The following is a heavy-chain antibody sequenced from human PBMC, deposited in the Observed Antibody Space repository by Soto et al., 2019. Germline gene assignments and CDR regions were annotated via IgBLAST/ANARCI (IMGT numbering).Heavy chain of an antibody. CDR2: ISGSGGST. D-gene: IGHD2-15*01. CDR3: AKDYPVAAPGYYYYYGMDV. J-gene: IGHJ6*02. V-gene: IGHV3-23*01. Sequence: GGSLRLSCAASGFTFSSYAMSWVRQAPGKGLEWVSAISGSGGSTYYADSVKGRFTISRDNSKNTLYLQMNSLRAEDTAVYYCAKDYPVAAPGYYYYYGMDVWGQGTTVTVSS. CDR1: GFTFSSYA.